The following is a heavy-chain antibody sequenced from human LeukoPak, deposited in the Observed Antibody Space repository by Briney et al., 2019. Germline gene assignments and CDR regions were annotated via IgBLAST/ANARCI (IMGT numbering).Heavy chain of an antibody. CDR2: INSDSSST. CDR1: GFTFSSYW. Sequence: GSSLRLSCASSGFTFSSYWMHWVRQAAGKRLVWVSLINSDSSSTSYADSVKGRFTISRDNAKNTLYLQMNSLRAEDTAVYYCARRGAVAGTFDYWGQGTLVTVSS. CDR3: ARRGAVAGTFDY. D-gene: IGHD6-19*01. V-gene: IGHV3-74*01. J-gene: IGHJ4*02.